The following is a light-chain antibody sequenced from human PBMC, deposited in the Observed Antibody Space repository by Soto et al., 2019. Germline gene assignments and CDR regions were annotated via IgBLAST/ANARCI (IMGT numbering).Light chain of an antibody. Sequence: IQMTQSPSSLCASVGARLTITGRASQGISSALAWYQQKPGKAPRLLISDASSLESGVPSRFSGSGSGTDFTLTISSLQPEDFATYYCQRFNNYPITFGQGTRLDIK. V-gene: IGKV1D-13*01. J-gene: IGKJ5*01. CDR2: DAS. CDR1: QGISSA. CDR3: QRFNNYPIT.